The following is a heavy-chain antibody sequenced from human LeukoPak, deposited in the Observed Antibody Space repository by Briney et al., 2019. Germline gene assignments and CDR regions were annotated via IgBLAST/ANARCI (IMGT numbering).Heavy chain of an antibody. CDR1: GYTFTGYY. J-gene: IGHJ6*02. CDR3: ARGDILTGYYQPPYYYYYGMDV. Sequence: GASVKVSCKASGYTFTGYYMHWVRQAPGQGLERMGWINPNSGGTNYAQKFQGRVTMTRDTSISTAYMELSRLRSDDTAVYYCARGDILTGYYQPPYYYYYGMDVWGQGTTVTVSS. D-gene: IGHD3-9*01. V-gene: IGHV1-2*02. CDR2: INPNSGGT.